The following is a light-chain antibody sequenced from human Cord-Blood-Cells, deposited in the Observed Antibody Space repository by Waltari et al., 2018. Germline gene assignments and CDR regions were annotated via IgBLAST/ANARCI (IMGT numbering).Light chain of an antibody. CDR3: QQYGSSLYS. CDR1: QSGSSSY. V-gene: IGKV3-20*01. CDR2: GAS. Sequence: ELVLTQSPGTLSLSPGERATPSCRASQSGSSSYLAWYQQKPGQAPRLLIYGASSRATGIPGRFSGSVSGTDFTLTISRLEPEDFAVYYCQQYGSSLYSFGQGTKLEIK. J-gene: IGKJ2*03.